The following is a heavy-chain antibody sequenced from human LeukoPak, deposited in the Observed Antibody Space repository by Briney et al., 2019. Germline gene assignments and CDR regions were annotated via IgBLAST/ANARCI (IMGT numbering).Heavy chain of an antibody. CDR1: GGSISSNY. CDR2: IYTSRST. J-gene: IGHJ2*01. D-gene: IGHD2-8*02. Sequence: SETLSLTCTVSGGSISSNYWNWIRQLAGKGLEWIGRIYTSRSTNYNPSLKSRVTISVDRSKNQLSLNLTSVTAADTAVYYCARDPSPILAGRRYWYFDLWGRGTLVTVSS. CDR3: ARDPSPILAGRRYWYFDL. V-gene: IGHV4-4*07.